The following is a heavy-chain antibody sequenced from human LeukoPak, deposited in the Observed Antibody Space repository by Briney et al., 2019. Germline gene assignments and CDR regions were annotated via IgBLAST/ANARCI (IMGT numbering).Heavy chain of an antibody. CDR2: ISYDGSNK. V-gene: IGHV3-30-3*01. CDR1: GFTFSSYA. J-gene: IGHJ4*02. CDR3: ARESYYYGSGSYSKGLDY. Sequence: GGSLRLSCAASGFTFSSYAMHWVRQAPGKGLEWVAVISYDGSNKYYADSVKGRFTISRDNSKNTLYLQMNSLRAEDTAVYYCARESYYYGSGSYSKGLDYWGQGTLVTVSS. D-gene: IGHD3-10*01.